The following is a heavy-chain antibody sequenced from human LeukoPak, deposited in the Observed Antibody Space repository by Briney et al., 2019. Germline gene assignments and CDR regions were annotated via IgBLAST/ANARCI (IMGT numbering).Heavy chain of an antibody. CDR3: ARDLGYCSSTSCYGWFDP. J-gene: IGHJ5*02. CDR1: DGSISSYY. V-gene: IGHV4-59*01. Sequence: SETLSFTCTVSDGSISSYYWSWIRQPPGKGLEWIGYIYYSGSTNYNPSLKSRVTISVDTSKNQFYLKLSSVTAADTAVYYCARDLGYCSSTSCYGWFDPWGQGTLVTVSS. D-gene: IGHD2-2*03. CDR2: IYYSGST.